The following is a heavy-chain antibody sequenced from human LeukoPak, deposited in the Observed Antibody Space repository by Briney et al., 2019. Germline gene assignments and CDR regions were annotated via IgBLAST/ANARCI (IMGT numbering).Heavy chain of an antibody. CDR2: IYHSGST. J-gene: IGHJ4*02. V-gene: IGHV4-38-2*02. CDR3: ARDSFYALLDY. Sequence: SETLSLTCTVSGYSISSGYYWGWIRQPPGKGLEWIGSIYHSGSTYYNPSLKSRVTISVDTSKNQFSLKLSSVTAADTAVYYCARDSFYALLDYWGQGTLVTVSS. CDR1: GYSISSGYY. D-gene: IGHD2-15*01.